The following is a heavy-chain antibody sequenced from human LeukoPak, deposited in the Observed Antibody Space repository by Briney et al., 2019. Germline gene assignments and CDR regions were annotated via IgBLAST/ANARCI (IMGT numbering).Heavy chain of an antibody. CDR2: IYYSGST. D-gene: IGHD2-2*01. CDR1: GGSISSYY. J-gene: IGHJ5*02. V-gene: IGHV4-59*01. CDR3: ARTIVVVPDNWFDP. Sequence: SETLSLTCTVSGGSISSYYWSWIRQPPGKGLEWIGYIYYSGSTNYNPSLKSRVTISVDTSKNQFSLKLSSVTAADTAVYYCARTIVVVPDNWFDPWGQGTLVTVSS.